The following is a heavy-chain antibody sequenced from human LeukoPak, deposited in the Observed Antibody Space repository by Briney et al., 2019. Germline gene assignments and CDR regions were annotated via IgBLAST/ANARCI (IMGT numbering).Heavy chain of an antibody. CDR1: GYTFTGYY. CDR3: AREWYCSGGSCYSIDY. J-gene: IGHJ4*02. V-gene: IGHV1-2*02. Sequence: ASVKVSCKPSGYTFTGYYVHWVRQAPGQGLEWMGWINPNSGGTNYAQKFQGRVTMTRDTSISTAYMELSSLRSDDTAVYYCAREWYCSGGSCYSIDYWGQGTLVTVSS. D-gene: IGHD2-15*01. CDR2: INPNSGGT.